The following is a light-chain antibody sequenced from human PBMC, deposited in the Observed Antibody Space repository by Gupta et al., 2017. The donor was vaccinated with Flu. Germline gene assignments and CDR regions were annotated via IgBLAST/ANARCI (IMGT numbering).Light chain of an antibody. CDR3: GTWDSSLSAGL. CDR1: SSNIGNNY. CDR2: DSN. Sequence: TQPPSVSAAPGQKVTISCSGRSSNIGNNYVSWYQQLPGTAPKLLIYDSNKRPSGIPDRFSGSKSGTSATLVITGLQTGDEADYYCGTWDSSLSAGLFGGGTKLTVL. V-gene: IGLV1-51*01. J-gene: IGLJ3*02.